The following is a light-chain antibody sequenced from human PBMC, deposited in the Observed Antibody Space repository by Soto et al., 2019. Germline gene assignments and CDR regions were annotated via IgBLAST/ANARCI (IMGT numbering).Light chain of an antibody. CDR1: QTIRTT. CDR3: QQYTNWVT. Sequence: EIVMTQSPVTLSLSPGETATLSCRASQTIRTTLAWYQQKAGHAPRLLIYDASTRATGIPARFSGSGSGTEFTLTISRLQSEDFAVSYCQQYTNWVTFGGGTQVEIE. J-gene: IGKJ4*01. V-gene: IGKV3-15*01. CDR2: DAS.